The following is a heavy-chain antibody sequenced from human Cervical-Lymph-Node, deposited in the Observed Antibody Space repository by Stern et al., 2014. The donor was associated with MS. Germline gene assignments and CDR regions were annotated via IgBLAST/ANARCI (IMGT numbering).Heavy chain of an antibody. V-gene: IGHV4-59*02. D-gene: IGHD6-13*01. Sequence: MQLVESGPGLVKPSETMSLTCTVSGASVSSYYWSWIRQPPGKGLEWIGNIHYSGGTTYNPSLKSRLTTSVDTSKSQFSLRLSSVTAADTAVYYCARVGSIAAAGTPDVWGQGTTVIVSS. CDR1: GASVSSYY. CDR2: IHYSGGT. J-gene: IGHJ6*02. CDR3: ARVGSIAAAGTPDV.